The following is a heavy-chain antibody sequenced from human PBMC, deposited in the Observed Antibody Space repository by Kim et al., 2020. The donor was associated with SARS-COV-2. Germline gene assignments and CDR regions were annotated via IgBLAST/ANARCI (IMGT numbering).Heavy chain of an antibody. CDR1: GFTFDDYA. Sequence: GGSLRLSCAASGFTFDDYAMHWVRQAPGKGLEWVSGISWNSGSIGYADSVKGRFTISRDNAKNSLYLQMNSLRAEDTALYYCAKVMSPNYYDSSGYPDAFDIWGQGTMVTVSS. CDR2: ISWNSGSI. J-gene: IGHJ3*02. CDR3: AKVMSPNYYDSSGYPDAFDI. D-gene: IGHD3-22*01. V-gene: IGHV3-9*01.